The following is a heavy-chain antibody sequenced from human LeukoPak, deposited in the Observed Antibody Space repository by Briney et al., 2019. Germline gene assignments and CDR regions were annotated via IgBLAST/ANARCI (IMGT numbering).Heavy chain of an antibody. V-gene: IGHV1-8*02. CDR2: INPNSGNT. CDR1: GYTFTGYY. Sequence: GASVKVSCKASGYTFTGYYMHWVRQAPGQGLEWMGRINPNSGNTGYAQKFQGRVTMTRITSISTAYMELSSLRSEDTAVYYCARGGSIRIAALHYWGQGTLVTVSS. CDR3: ARGGSIRIAALHY. D-gene: IGHD6-6*01. J-gene: IGHJ4*02.